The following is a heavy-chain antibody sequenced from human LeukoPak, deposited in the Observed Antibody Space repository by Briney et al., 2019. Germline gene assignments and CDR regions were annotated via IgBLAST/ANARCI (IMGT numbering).Heavy chain of an antibody. Sequence: SETLSLTCAVYGGSFSGYYWSWIRQPPGKGLEWIGYIYYSGSTNYNPSLKSRVTMSVDTSKNQFSLKLSSVTAADTAVYYCARDRWFGESRYMDVWGKGTTVTISS. CDR1: GGSFSGYY. CDR2: IYYSGST. J-gene: IGHJ6*04. CDR3: ARDRWFGESRYMDV. V-gene: IGHV4-59*01. D-gene: IGHD3-10*01.